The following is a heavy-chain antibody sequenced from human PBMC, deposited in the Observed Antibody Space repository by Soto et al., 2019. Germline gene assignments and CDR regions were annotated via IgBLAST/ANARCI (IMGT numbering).Heavy chain of an antibody. CDR1: GFTFSSYE. CDR3: ARVTYDYVWGSYRYTDY. D-gene: IGHD3-16*02. V-gene: IGHV3-48*03. J-gene: IGHJ4*02. CDR2: ISSSGSTI. Sequence: PGGSLRLSCAASGFTFSSYEMNWVRQAPGKGLEWVSYISSSGSTIYYADSVKGRFTISRDNAKNSLYLQMNSLRAEDTAVYYCARVTYDYVWGSYRYTDYWGQGTLVTVSS.